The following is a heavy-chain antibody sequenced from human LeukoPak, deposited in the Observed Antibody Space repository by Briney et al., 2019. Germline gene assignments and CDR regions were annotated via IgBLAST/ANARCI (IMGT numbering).Heavy chain of an antibody. D-gene: IGHD6-13*01. Sequence: SVKVSCKASGGTFSSYAISWVRQAPGQGLEWMGGIIPIFGTANYAQKFRGRVTITADESTSTAYMELSSLRSEDTAVYYCARAPIFILGIAAPEGYYFDYWGQGTLVTVSS. CDR2: IIPIFGTA. CDR3: ARAPIFILGIAAPEGYYFDY. J-gene: IGHJ4*02. CDR1: GGTFSSYA. V-gene: IGHV1-69*13.